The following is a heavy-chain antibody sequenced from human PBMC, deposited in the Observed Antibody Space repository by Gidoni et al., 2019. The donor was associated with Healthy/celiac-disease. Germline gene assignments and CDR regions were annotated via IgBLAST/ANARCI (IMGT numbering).Heavy chain of an antibody. V-gene: IGHV3-53*01. CDR3: ARDLWGSNYYYMDV. J-gene: IGHJ6*03. CDR1: GFAVSNNY. D-gene: IGHD3-16*01. Sequence: EVQLVESGGGLMQTGGSLRLSCAASGFAVSNNYMSWVRQTPGKGLEWVSVLYSGGSTYYADSVKGRFTISRDNSKNTLYLQMNSLRPEDTAIYYCARDLWGSNYYYMDVWGKGTTVTVSS. CDR2: LYSGGST.